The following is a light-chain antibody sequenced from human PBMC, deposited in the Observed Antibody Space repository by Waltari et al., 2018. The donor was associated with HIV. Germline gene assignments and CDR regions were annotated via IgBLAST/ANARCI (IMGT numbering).Light chain of an antibody. V-gene: IGLV5-45*03. CDR1: SGITVGPYR. CDR2: YKSDSDK. CDR3: MIWHSSAVV. Sequence: QAVLTQPSSLSASPGASASLTCTLPSGITVGPYRTSWYQKKPGSPPQYLLRYKSDSDKQQGSGVPSRFSGSKDASANAGILLISGLQSEDEADYYCMIWHSSAVVFGGGTKLTVL. J-gene: IGLJ2*01.